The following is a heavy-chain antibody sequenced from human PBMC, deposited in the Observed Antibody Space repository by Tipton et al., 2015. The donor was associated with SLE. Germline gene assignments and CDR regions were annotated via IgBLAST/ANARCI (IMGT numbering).Heavy chain of an antibody. D-gene: IGHD3-3*01. J-gene: IGHJ2*01. CDR1: GFPFRNLA. V-gene: IGHV3-23*01. Sequence: SLRLSCTTSGFPFRNLAMNWVRQAPGKGLEWVSSISARDTFTYYAGSVKGRFTISTDPSKNTLYLQMNSLRAEDTAVYYCARGYDFWSGYYSSYWYFDLWGLGTLVTVSS. CDR3: ARGYDFWSGYYSSYWYFDL. CDR2: ISARDTFT.